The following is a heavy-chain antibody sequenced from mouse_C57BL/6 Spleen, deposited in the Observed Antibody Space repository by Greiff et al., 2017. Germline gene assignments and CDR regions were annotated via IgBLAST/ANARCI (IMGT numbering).Heavy chain of an antibody. CDR3: ARRDYYGSRNYAMDD. J-gene: IGHJ4*01. V-gene: IGHV5-15*01. D-gene: IGHD1-1*01. Sequence: EVMLVESGGGLVQPGGSLKLSCAASGFTFSDYGMAWVRQAPRKGPEWVAFISNLAYSIYYADTVTGRFTISRENAKNTLYLEMSSLRSEDTAMYYCARRDYYGSRNYAMDDWGQGTSVTVSS. CDR2: ISNLAYSI. CDR1: GFTFSDYG.